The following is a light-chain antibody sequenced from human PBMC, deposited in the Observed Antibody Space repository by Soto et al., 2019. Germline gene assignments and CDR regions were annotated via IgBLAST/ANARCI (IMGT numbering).Light chain of an antibody. Sequence: DIQMTQSPSTLSASVGDIVTITCRASQTISPWLAWHQQKPGKAPKFLIYKTSILESGVPSRFSGRGSGTEFTLTIRSLQPDDFATYFCQQYKTYSTCGQGTKVDIK. V-gene: IGKV1-5*03. CDR3: QQYKTYST. CDR1: QTISPW. J-gene: IGKJ1*01. CDR2: KTS.